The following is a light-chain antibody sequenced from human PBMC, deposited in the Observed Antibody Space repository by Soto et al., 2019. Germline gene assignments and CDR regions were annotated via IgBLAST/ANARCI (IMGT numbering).Light chain of an antibody. V-gene: IGLV1-44*01. CDR2: RND. CDR3: VTWDDSLNGPL. Sequence: QSVLTQPPSASGTPGQTVTISCSGSSYNIGSNTVTWYQHLPGTAPKLLIYRNDQLPSGVPDRFSGSKSGTSASLAISGLQSEDEADYYCVTWDDSLNGPLFGGGTKLTVL. CDR1: SYNIGSNT. J-gene: IGLJ2*01.